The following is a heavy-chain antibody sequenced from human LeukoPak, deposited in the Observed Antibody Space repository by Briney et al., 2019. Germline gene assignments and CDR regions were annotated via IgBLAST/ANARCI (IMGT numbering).Heavy chain of an antibody. J-gene: IGHJ4*02. CDR3: ARALLVRGVPY. D-gene: IGHD3-10*01. CDR1: GYTFTSYY. Sequence: ASVKVSCKASGYTFTSYYMHWVRQAPGQGLEWMGIINPSGGSTSYAQKFHGRVTMTRDTSTSTVYMELSSLRSEDTAVYYCARALLVRGVPYWGQGTLVTVSS. CDR2: INPSGGST. V-gene: IGHV1-46*01.